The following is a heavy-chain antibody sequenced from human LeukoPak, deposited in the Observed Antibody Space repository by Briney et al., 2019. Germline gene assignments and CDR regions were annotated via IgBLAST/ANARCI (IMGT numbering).Heavy chain of an antibody. Sequence: GGSLRLSCAASGFTLSSYSMNWVRQAPGKGLEWVSSISSSSSYIYYADSVKGRFTISRDNAKNSLYLQMNSLRAEDTAVYYCARDHYSSSWYYFDYWGQGTLVTVSS. CDR3: ARDHYSSSWYYFDY. V-gene: IGHV3-21*01. D-gene: IGHD6-13*01. J-gene: IGHJ4*02. CDR1: GFTLSSYS. CDR2: ISSSSSYI.